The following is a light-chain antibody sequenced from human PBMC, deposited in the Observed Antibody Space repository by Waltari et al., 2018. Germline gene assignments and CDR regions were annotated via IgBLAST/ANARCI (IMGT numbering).Light chain of an antibody. V-gene: IGKV3-11*01. CDR2: EAS. CDR3: QQRSNWPPLT. Sequence: EIVLTQSPATLSLSPGERATLPCRASQSVSNFLAWYQQKPGQAPRLLIYEASKRATGIPARFSGSGSGTDFTLTISSLEPEDFAVYCCQQRSNWPPLTFGGGTKVEIK. J-gene: IGKJ4*01. CDR1: QSVSNF.